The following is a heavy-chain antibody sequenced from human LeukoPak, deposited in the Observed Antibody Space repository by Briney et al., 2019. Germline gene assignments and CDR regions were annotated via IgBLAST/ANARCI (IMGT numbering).Heavy chain of an antibody. D-gene: IGHD6-19*01. CDR2: ISYGGSNK. J-gene: IGHJ4*02. V-gene: IGHV3-30*04. Sequence: QAGGSPRLSCAASGFTFSSYAMHWVRQAPGKGLEWVAVISYGGSNKYYADSVKGRFSISRDNSKNTLYLQINSLRAEDTAVYYCARDAEGYNNGWYPSYFDCWGQGTLVTVSS. CDR3: ARDAEGYNNGWYPSYFDC. CDR1: GFTFSSYA.